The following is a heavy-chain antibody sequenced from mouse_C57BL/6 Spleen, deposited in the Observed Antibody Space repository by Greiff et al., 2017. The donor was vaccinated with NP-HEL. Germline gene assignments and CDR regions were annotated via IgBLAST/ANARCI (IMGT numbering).Heavy chain of an antibody. Sequence: QVQLQQPGAELVMPGASVKLSCKASGYTFTSYWMHWVQQRPGQGLEWIGEIDPSDSYTNYNQKFKGKSTLTVDKSSSTAYMQLSSLTSEDSAVYYCARGDYGGYWGQGTTLTVSS. D-gene: IGHD2-4*01. V-gene: IGHV1-69*01. J-gene: IGHJ2*01. CDR1: GYTFTSYW. CDR3: ARGDYGGY. CDR2: IDPSDSYT.